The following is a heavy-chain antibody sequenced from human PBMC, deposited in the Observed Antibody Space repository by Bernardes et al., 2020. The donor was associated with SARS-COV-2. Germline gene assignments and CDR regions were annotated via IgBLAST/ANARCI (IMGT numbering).Heavy chain of an antibody. Sequence: GGSLRLSCAASGFILSSNWMSWVRQAPGKGLEWVANIKQDGSEKYYEDSVQGRFTISRDNAKNSLFLKMNSLSADDMAVYYCARIGYCSSTSCYRPDDAFDIWGQGTMVTVSS. CDR3: ARIGYCSSTSCYRPDDAFDI. D-gene: IGHD2-2*01. CDR2: IKQDGSEK. V-gene: IGHV3-7*03. CDR1: GFILSSNW. J-gene: IGHJ3*02.